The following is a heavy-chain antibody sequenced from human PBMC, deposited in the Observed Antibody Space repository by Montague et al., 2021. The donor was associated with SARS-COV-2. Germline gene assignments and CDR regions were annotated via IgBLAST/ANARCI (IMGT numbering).Heavy chain of an antibody. CDR2: VSYGGSNK. Sequence: SLRLSCAASGFTFNTYDMHWVRQAPGKGLEWVAVVSYGGSNKYYADSVKGRFTISRDNSKNTLYLQMNSLRAEDTAVYYCAKDLTVDIVVVVAAIKDSAFDYWGQGTLVTVSS. CDR1: GFTFNTYD. V-gene: IGHV3-30*18. J-gene: IGHJ4*02. D-gene: IGHD2-15*01. CDR3: AKDLTVDIVVVVAAIKDSAFDY.